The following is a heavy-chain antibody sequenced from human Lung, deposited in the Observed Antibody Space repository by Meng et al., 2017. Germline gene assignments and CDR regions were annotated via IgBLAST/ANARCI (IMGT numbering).Heavy chain of an antibody. CDR2: IYHSGST. CDR3: ARGSITMVRGVSVFDP. D-gene: IGHD3-10*01. Sequence: QGALQQARTGLVQPAGHLALTCAGSGGSISSSNWWSGVRQPPGKGLEWIGEIYHSGSTNYNPSLKSRVTISVDKSKNQFSLKLSSVTAADTAVYYCARGSITMVRGVSVFDPWGQGTLVTVSS. J-gene: IGHJ5*02. V-gene: IGHV4-4*02. CDR1: GGSISSSNW.